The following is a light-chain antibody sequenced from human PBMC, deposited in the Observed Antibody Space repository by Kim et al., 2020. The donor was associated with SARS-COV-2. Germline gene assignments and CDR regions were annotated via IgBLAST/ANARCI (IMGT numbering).Light chain of an antibody. CDR3: QQYYHTPA. V-gene: IGKV4-1*01. CDR1: QSVVYISNNEQY. Sequence: EWATMSQRYSQSVVYISNNEQYLAGYQQKPGRPPELLICWASTRESGVPDRFRGSGSETDFTLTISSLQGEDVAVYYCQQYYHTPACGGGTRGEI. CDR2: WAS. J-gene: IGKJ4*01.